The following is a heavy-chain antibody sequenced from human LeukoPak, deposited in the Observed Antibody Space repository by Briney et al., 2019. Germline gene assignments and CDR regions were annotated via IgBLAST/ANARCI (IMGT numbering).Heavy chain of an antibody. CDR1: GFTFSSFA. V-gene: IGHV3-23*01. CDR3: ARDYDYGFDN. D-gene: IGHD4-17*01. J-gene: IGHJ4*02. Sequence: GGSLRLSCAASGFTFSSFAMSWVRQAPGKGLEWVSAISGSGHSTSYADSVKGRFTISRDNAKNSLYLQLSSLRAEDTAVYYCARDYDYGFDNWGQGTLVTVSS. CDR2: ISGSGHST.